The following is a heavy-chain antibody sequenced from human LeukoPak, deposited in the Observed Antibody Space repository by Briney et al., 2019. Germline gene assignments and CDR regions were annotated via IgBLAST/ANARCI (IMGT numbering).Heavy chain of an antibody. CDR2: TYYRSKWYN. J-gene: IGHJ4*02. CDR3: ARSGYYDSSGYYGGFSF. Sequence: SQTLSLTCAISGDSVSSNSAAWNWIRQSPSRGLEWLGRTYYRSKWYNDYAASVKSRITINPDTSKNQFSLQLNSVTPEDTAVYYCARSGYYDSSGYYGGFSFWGQGTLVTVSS. V-gene: IGHV6-1*01. CDR1: GDSVSSNSAA. D-gene: IGHD3-22*01.